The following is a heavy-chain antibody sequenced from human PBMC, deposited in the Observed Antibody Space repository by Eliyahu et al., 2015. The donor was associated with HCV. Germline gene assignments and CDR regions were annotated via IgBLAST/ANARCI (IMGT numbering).Heavy chain of an antibody. J-gene: IGHJ4*02. V-gene: IGHV3-30*04. CDR1: XFXFXXFA. CDR3: AKAETFFCSGGMCPIDY. D-gene: IGHD2-15*01. CDR2: XSYDGRNK. Sequence: QVQLVXSGGGVVQSGRSLRLSXAASXFXFXXFAMXWVRQAPGKGXEWVSVXSYDGRNKYYTDSVRGRLTISRDNSNNTLYLQMNTLRKDDTALYYCAKAETFFCSGGMCPIDYWGQGASGQRLL.